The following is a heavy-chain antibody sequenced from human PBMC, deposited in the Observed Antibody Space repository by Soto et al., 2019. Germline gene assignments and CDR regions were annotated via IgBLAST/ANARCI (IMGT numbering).Heavy chain of an antibody. J-gene: IGHJ5*02. CDR3: ARVKGSRWLSWLVP. Sequence: ASVKVSCKASGYTFNSYGISWVRQAPGQGLEWMGWISAYNGNTNYAQKLQGRVTMTTDTSTSTVYMELRSLRSDDTAVYYCARVKGSRWLSWLVPWGQGTPVTVSS. CDR1: GYTFNSYG. CDR2: ISAYNGNT. D-gene: IGHD6-19*01. V-gene: IGHV1-18*01.